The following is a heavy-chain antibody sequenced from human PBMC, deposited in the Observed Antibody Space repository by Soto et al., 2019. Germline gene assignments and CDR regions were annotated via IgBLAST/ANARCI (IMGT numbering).Heavy chain of an antibody. Sequence: QVQLVQSGAEVKEPGSSVRVSCKASGGTFDNFIMNWVRQTPGQGLERMGGIVPMLGTPTYAEKFKGRVTISATGSTSTVYMEVTSLRSEDTAIYYCARHATYSSSLSQYSGMDVWGQWTTVTVTS. CDR3: ARHATYSSSLSQYSGMDV. J-gene: IGHJ6*02. CDR1: GGTFDNFI. V-gene: IGHV1-69*01. CDR2: IVPMLGTP. D-gene: IGHD1-26*01.